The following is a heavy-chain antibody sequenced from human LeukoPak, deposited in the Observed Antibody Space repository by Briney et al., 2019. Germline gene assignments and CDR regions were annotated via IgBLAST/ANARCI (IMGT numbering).Heavy chain of an antibody. D-gene: IGHD3-9*01. Sequence: SETLSLTCTVSGGSISSSSYYWGWIRQPPGKELQWLASVYYSGRTNYSPSLKSRVTISVDTSEKQFSLQLNSVTAADTAVYYCARLGEFYDILTGYDPYGDYWGQGTLVTVSS. CDR2: VYYSGRT. CDR3: ARLGEFYDILTGYDPYGDY. J-gene: IGHJ4*02. V-gene: IGHV4-39*01. CDR1: GGSISSSSYY.